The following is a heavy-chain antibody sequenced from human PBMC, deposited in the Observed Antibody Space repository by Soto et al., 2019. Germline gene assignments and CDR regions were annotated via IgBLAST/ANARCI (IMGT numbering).Heavy chain of an antibody. V-gene: IGHV1-69*13. CDR3: ARGSRFLEWSPWYYGMDV. CDR1: GGTFSSYA. Sequence: GASVKVSCKASGGTFSSYAISWVRQAPGQGLEWMGGIIPIFGTANYAQEFQGRVTITADESTSTAYMELSSLRSEDTAVYYCARGSRFLEWSPWYYGMDVWGQGTTVTVSS. CDR2: IIPIFGTA. D-gene: IGHD3-3*01. J-gene: IGHJ6*02.